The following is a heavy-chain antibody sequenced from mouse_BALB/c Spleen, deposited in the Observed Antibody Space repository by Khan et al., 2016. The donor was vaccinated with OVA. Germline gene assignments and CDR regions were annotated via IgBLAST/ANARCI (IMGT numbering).Heavy chain of an antibody. CDR3: TRAYYRYDGYYAIDY. D-gene: IGHD2-14*01. Sequence: VQLQESGPGLVAPSQSLSITCTVSGFSLSRYNVHWVRQPPGKGLEWLGMIWGGGGTDYTSALKSRLSTRNDDSTRKAVLKKNSLQTDDTAMYYCTRAYYRYDGYYAIDYWGQGTSVTVSS. V-gene: IGHV2-6-4*01. J-gene: IGHJ4*01. CDR2: IWGGGGT. CDR1: GFSLSRYN.